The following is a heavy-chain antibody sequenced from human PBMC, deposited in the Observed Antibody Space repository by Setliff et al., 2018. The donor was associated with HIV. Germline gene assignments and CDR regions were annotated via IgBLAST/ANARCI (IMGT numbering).Heavy chain of an antibody. V-gene: IGHV4-39*07. Sequence: SETLSLTCIVSGGSISSSSHYWGWIRQPPGKGLEWIGNIYYSGSTYSNPSLKSRVTISVDKSKNQFSLKLRSVPAADTAVYYGARDGRSYYNFWSGPPFDSWGQGTLVTVSS. CDR3: ARDGRSYYNFWSGPPFDS. D-gene: IGHD3-3*01. CDR1: GGSISSSSHY. J-gene: IGHJ4*02. CDR2: IYYSGST.